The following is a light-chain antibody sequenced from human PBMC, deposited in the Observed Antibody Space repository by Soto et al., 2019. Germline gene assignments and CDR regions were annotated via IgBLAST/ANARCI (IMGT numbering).Light chain of an antibody. CDR3: QQYYSTPHT. J-gene: IGKJ3*01. CDR2: WAS. Sequence: DIVMTQSPDSLAVSLGERATINCKSSQSLLYSSNNKNYLVWYQQKPGQPPKLLIYWASTRESGVPDRFSGSGSGTDFTLTISSLQAEDVAVYYCQQYYSTPHTFGPGTKVDIK. V-gene: IGKV4-1*01. CDR1: QSLLYSSNNKNY.